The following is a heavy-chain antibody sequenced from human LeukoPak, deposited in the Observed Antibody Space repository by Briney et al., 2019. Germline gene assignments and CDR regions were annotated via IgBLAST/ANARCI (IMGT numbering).Heavy chain of an antibody. CDR2: ISHSGST. J-gene: IGHJ4*02. D-gene: IGHD2-21*01. V-gene: IGHV4-4*02. CDR3: ASLYCDGSDACWLISPY. CDR1: AFTFARHW. Sequence: PGGSLRLSCVASAFTFARHWMSWVRQAPGKGLEWIGEISHSGSTNYNPSLKSRVTLSVDKSKNQFSLKLSSVTAADTAVYYCASLYCDGSDACWLISPYWGQGALVTVSS.